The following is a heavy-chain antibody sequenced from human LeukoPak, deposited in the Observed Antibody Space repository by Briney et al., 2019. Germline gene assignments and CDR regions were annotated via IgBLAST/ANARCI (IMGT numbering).Heavy chain of an antibody. V-gene: IGHV4-61*08. CDR3: ARHYSGSYFFDY. Sequence: SETLSLTCTVSGGSISSGGYYWSWIRQPPGKGLEWIGYIYYSGSTNYNPSLKSRVTISVDTSKNQFSLKLSSVTAADTAVYYCARHYSGSYFFDYWGQGTLVTVSS. D-gene: IGHD1-26*01. CDR1: GGSISSGGYY. CDR2: IYYSGST. J-gene: IGHJ4*02.